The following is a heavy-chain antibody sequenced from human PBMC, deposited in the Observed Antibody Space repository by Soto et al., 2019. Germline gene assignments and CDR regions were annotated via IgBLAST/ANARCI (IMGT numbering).Heavy chain of an antibody. CDR2: ISYDGSNK. D-gene: IGHD6-19*01. Sequence: QVQLVESGGGVVQPGRSLRLSCAASGFTFSSYGMHWVRQAPGKGLEWVAVISYDGSNKYYADSVKGRFTISRDNSKNTLYLQMNSLIAEDTAVYYCAKEKDSSGWHYYYYGMDVWGQGTTVTVSS. CDR3: AKEKDSSGWHYYYYGMDV. CDR1: GFTFSSYG. J-gene: IGHJ6*02. V-gene: IGHV3-30*18.